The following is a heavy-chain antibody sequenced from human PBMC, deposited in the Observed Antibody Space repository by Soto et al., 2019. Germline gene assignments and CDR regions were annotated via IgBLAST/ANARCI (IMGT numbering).Heavy chain of an antibody. CDR3: ARGVAGSGFDL. Sequence: HTCAISGDSVSSNTAAWNWIRSSPSRGLEWLGRTYYRSNWRHDYAVSVKSRITVNPDTSKNHFSLQLNSVTPDDTAVYYCARGVAGSGFDLWGQGTLVTVSS. CDR1: GDSVSSNTAA. CDR2: TYYRSNWRH. V-gene: IGHV6-1*01. J-gene: IGHJ4*02. D-gene: IGHD6-19*01.